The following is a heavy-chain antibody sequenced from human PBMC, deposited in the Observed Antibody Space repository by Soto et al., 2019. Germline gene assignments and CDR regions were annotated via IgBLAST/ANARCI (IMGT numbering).Heavy chain of an antibody. Sequence: GASLKNSCKGSGYILLSYWISWVRQMPGKGQEWMGRIDPSDSYTNYSPSFQGHVTISADKSISTAYLQWSSLKASDTAMYYCASREVGASPEADPAFWGQAASV. CDR2: IDPSDSYT. CDR1: GYILLSYW. D-gene: IGHD1-26*01. J-gene: IGHJ6*02. V-gene: IGHV5-10-1*01. CDR3: ASREVGASPEADPAF.